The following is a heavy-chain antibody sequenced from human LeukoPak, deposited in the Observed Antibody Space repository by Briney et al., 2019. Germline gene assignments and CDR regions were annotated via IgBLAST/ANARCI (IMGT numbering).Heavy chain of an antibody. J-gene: IGHJ6*02. CDR3: ARDRDDFWSRYYNYGMDV. D-gene: IGHD3-3*01. CDR1: GFTFSNYA. CDR2: ISSSSSYT. V-gene: IGHV3-21*05. Sequence: GGSLRLSCEASGFTFSNYAMNWVRQAPGKGLEWVSYISSSSSYTNYADSVKGRFTISRDNAKNSLYLQMNSLRAEDTAVYYCARDRDDFWSRYYNYGMDVWGQGTTVTVSS.